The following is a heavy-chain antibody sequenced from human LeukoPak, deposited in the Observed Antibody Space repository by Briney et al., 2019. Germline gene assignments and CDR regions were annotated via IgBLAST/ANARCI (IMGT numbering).Heavy chain of an antibody. Sequence: GGSLRLSCAASGFTVSSNYMSWVRQAPGKGLEWVSVIYSGGSTYYADSVKGRFTISRDNSNNTLYPQMNSLRAEDTAVYYCARDSRSAAAGTRGSDYWGQGTLVTVSS. J-gene: IGHJ4*02. CDR2: IYSGGST. V-gene: IGHV3-66*01. CDR3: ARDSRSAAAGTRGSDY. CDR1: GFTVSSNY. D-gene: IGHD6-13*01.